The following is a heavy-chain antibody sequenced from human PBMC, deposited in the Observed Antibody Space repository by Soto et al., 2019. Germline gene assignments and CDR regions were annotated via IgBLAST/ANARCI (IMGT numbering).Heavy chain of an antibody. J-gene: IGHJ6*02. CDR2: IVVGSGNT. Sequence: ASVKVSCKASGFTFTSSAVQWVRQARGQRLEWIGWIVVGSGNTNYAQKFQERVTITRDMSTSTAYMELSSLRSEDTAVYYCAAVSYYNYGMDVWGQGTTVTVSS. CDR1: GFTFTSSA. CDR3: AAVSYYNYGMDV. D-gene: IGHD6-6*01. V-gene: IGHV1-58*01.